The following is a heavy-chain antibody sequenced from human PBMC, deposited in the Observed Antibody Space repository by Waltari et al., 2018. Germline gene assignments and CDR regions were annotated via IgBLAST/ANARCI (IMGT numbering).Heavy chain of an antibody. CDR1: GGSISNNH. D-gene: IGHD2-21*01. J-gene: IGHJ3*02. CDR3: ARDVVVGGTNPFDI. V-gene: IGHV4-4*07. CDR2: VSSTGTT. Sequence: QVQLQESGPGVVKSSETLSLTSTVSGGSISNNHWSCIRQPAGKGLKWIGRVSSTGTTTYNLSHERRVTTSLDTSKNQFSLKGRCVTAADTAVYCCARDVVVGGTNPFDIWGQGTWITVSS.